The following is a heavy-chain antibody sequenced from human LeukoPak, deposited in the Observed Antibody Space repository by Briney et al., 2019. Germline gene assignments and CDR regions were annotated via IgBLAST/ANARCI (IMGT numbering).Heavy chain of an antibody. Sequence: GASAKVSCKASGYTFTSYYMHWVRQAPGQGLEWMGWINPNSGGTNYAQKFQGRVTMTRDTAITTVFMELTGLRSDDTAVYYCATGSRIFGSGSSVPTPYYMDVWGKGTSVTVSS. V-gene: IGHV1-2*02. CDR2: INPNSGGT. D-gene: IGHD3-10*01. CDR3: ATGSRIFGSGSSVPTPYYMDV. J-gene: IGHJ6*03. CDR1: GYTFTSYY.